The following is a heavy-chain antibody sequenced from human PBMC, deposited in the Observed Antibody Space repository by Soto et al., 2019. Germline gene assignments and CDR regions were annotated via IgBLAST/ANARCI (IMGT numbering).Heavy chain of an antibody. D-gene: IGHD3-9*01. CDR2: IYFGGST. Sequence: PSETLSLTCTDSGDSISSYYWSWIRQPPGKGLEWIGQIYFGGSTNYNPSLKSRVTISLDTSKNQFSLEVRSVTAADTAVYYCARRYYDILTGYHYYFDSWGQGTRVT. J-gene: IGHJ4*02. V-gene: IGHV4-59*08. CDR1: GDSISSYY. CDR3: ARRYYDILTGYHYYFDS.